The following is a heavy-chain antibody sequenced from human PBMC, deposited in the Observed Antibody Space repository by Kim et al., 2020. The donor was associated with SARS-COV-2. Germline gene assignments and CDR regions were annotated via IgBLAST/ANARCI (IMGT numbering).Heavy chain of an antibody. CDR3: AHIGTVILSDY. V-gene: IGHV3-23*01. CDR2: T. J-gene: IGHJ4*02. Sequence: TYYADAVKGRLPNARDNYKNTLYLQMNSLRAEDTAVYYGAHIGTVILSDYWGQGTLVTVSS. D-gene: IGHD4-17*01.